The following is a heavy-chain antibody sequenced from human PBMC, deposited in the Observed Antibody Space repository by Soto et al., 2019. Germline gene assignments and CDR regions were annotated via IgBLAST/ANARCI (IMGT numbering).Heavy chain of an antibody. CDR3: AGVVQTKTRYYYYGMDV. J-gene: IGHJ6*02. CDR1: GGSISIYY. Sequence: PSETLSLTCTVSGGSISIYYWSWIRHPAGKGLEWIGRIYTSGSTNYNPSLKSRVTMSVDTSKNQFSLKLSSVTAADTAVYYCAGVVQTKTRYYYYGMDVWGQGTTVTVSS. V-gene: IGHV4-4*07. CDR2: IYTSGST. D-gene: IGHD2-8*01.